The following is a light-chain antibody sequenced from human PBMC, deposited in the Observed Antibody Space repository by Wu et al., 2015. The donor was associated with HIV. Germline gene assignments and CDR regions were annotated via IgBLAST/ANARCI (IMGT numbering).Light chain of an antibody. CDR3: QKYNTAPWT. CDR2: GAV. J-gene: IGKJ1*01. V-gene: IGKV3-15*01. CDR1: ESVGGD. Sequence: VMTQSPATLSVSPGERATLACRASESVGGDVAWYQQKPGQAPRLLIYGAVTRPTGIPARFRGSGSGTDFTLTISSLQPEDVATYYCQKYNTAPWTFGQGTKVEMK.